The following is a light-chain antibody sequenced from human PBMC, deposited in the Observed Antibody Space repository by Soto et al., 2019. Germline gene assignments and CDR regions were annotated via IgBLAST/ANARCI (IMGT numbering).Light chain of an antibody. CDR1: QSVSSNY. Sequence: EIVLTQSPGTLPLSPGERATLSCRASQSVSSNYLAWYQQTPGQPPRVLLYGASSRATGIPDRFSGSGSGTDFTLTISRLEPEDFAVYYCQQYGSSPRTFGQVTKVEI. CDR2: GAS. V-gene: IGKV3-20*01. CDR3: QQYGSSPRT. J-gene: IGKJ1*01.